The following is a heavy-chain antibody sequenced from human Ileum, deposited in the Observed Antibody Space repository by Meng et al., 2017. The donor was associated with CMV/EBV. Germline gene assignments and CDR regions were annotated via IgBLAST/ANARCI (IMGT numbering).Heavy chain of an antibody. D-gene: IGHD6-19*01. CDR2: IYYSGST. V-gene: IGHV4-39*01. Sequence: GSLRRSCTVSGGSISSSSYYWGWIRQPPGKGLEWIGSIYYSGSTYYNPSLKSRVTISVDTSKNQFSLKLSSVTAADTAVYYCARPDSSGWKNWVDPWGKGTLVTVSS. CDR1: GGSISSSSYY. J-gene: IGHJ5*02. CDR3: ARPDSSGWKNWVDP.